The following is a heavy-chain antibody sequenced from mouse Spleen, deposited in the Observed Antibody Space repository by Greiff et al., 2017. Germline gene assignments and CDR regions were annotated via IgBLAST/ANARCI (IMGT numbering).Heavy chain of an antibody. CDR3: ARSAGRTLFDY. Sequence: VKLQQSGAELVKPGASVKISCKASGYAFSSYWMNWVKQRPGKGLEWIGQIYPGDGDTNYNGKFKGKATLTADKSSSTAYMQLSSLTSEDSAVYFCARSAGRTLFDYWGQGTTLTVSS. CDR2: IYPGDGDT. J-gene: IGHJ2*01. CDR1: GYAFSSYW. D-gene: IGHD3-3*01. V-gene: IGHV1-80*01.